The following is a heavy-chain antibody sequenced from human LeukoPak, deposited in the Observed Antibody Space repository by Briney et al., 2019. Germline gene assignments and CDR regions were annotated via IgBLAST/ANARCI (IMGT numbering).Heavy chain of an antibody. J-gene: IGHJ3*02. D-gene: IGHD1-26*01. Sequence: PGGSLRLSCAASGFTFSSYGMHWVRQAPGKGLEWGAVISYDGSNKYYADSVKGRFTISRDNSKNTLYLQMNSLRAEDTAVYYCAKGHSGSYVLDAFDIWGQGTMVTVSS. CDR1: GFTFSSYG. V-gene: IGHV3-30*18. CDR2: ISYDGSNK. CDR3: AKGHSGSYVLDAFDI.